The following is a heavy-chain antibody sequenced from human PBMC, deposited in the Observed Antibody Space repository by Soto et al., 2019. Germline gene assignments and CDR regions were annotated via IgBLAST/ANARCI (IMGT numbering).Heavy chain of an antibody. CDR2: ISSSSSTI. Sequence: PGGSLRLSCAASGFTFSDYYMSWIRQAPGKGLEWVSYISSSSSTIYYADSVKGRFTISRDNAKNSLYLQMDSLRDEDTAVYYCARVHGSKTAFDHWGQGTLVTVSS. D-gene: IGHD3-10*01. CDR3: ARVHGSKTAFDH. V-gene: IGHV3-11*04. J-gene: IGHJ4*02. CDR1: GFTFSDYY.